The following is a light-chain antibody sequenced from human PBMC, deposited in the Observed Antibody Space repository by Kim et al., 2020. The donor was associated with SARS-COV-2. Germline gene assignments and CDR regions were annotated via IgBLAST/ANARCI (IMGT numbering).Light chain of an antibody. V-gene: IGLV2-14*03. J-gene: IGLJ2*01. CDR3: SSYRSSSTYVV. CDR1: GSDVSGYDF. Sequence: QSITISCTGTGSDVSGYDFVSWYQQHPGKAPKLIIYDVTDRPSGVSYRFSGSKSGNTASLTISGLQAEDEADYYCSSYRSSSTYVVFGGGTQLTVL. CDR2: DVT.